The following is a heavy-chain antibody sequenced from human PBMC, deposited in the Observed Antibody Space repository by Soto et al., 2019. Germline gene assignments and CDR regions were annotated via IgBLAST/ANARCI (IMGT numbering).Heavy chain of an antibody. D-gene: IGHD2-21*02. CDR1: GGTFSSYA. V-gene: IGHV1-69*13. Sequence: SVKVSCKASGGTFSSYAISWVRQAPGQGLEWMGGIIPIFGTANYAQKFQGRVTITADESTSTAYMELSSLRSEDTAVYYCAYTAYCGGDCPNYYYYYGMDVWGQGTTVTVSS. J-gene: IGHJ6*02. CDR2: IIPIFGTA. CDR3: AYTAYCGGDCPNYYYYYGMDV.